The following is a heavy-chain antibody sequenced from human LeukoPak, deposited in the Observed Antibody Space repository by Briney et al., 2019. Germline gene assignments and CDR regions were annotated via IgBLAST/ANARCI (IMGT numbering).Heavy chain of an antibody. CDR2: IYYSGST. CDR1: GGSISSYY. D-gene: IGHD5-18*01. Sequence: SETLSLTCTVSGGSISSYYWSWIRQPPGKGLEWIGYIYYSGSTNYNPSLKSRVTISVDTSKNQFSLKLSSVTAADTAVYYCARANRYSYGLSWFDPWGQGTLVTVSS. V-gene: IGHV4-59*01. CDR3: ARANRYSYGLSWFDP. J-gene: IGHJ5*02.